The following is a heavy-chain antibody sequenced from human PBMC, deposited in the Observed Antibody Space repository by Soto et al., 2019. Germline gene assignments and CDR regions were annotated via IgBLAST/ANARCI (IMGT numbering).Heavy chain of an antibody. CDR2: INHSGST. CDR3: ARDKITGLFDY. CDR1: GGSFSGYY. V-gene: IGHV4-34*01. J-gene: IGHJ4*02. D-gene: IGHD2-8*02. Sequence: SETLSLTCAVYGGSFSGYYWTWIRQPPGTGLEWIGEINHSGSTTYNPSLKSRVTISVDTSKNQFSLKLTSVTAADTAVYYCARDKITGLFDYWGQGTLVTVSS.